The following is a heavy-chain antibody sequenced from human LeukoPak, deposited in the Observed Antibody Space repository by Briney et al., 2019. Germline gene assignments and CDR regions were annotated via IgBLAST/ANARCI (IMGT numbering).Heavy chain of an antibody. J-gene: IGHJ4*02. CDR3: AREPRLRYFDWLPNYFDY. Sequence: SVKVSCKASGGTFSSYAISWVRQAPAQGLEWMGGIIPIFGTANYAQKFQGRVTITADESTSTAYMELSSLRSEDTAVYYCAREPRLRYFDWLPNYFDYWGQGTLVTVSS. CDR1: GGTFSSYA. D-gene: IGHD3-9*01. CDR2: IIPIFGTA. V-gene: IGHV1-69*13.